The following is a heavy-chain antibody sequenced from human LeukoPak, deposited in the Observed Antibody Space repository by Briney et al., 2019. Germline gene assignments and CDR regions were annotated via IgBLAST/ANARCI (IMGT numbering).Heavy chain of an antibody. CDR2: IYTSGST. Sequence: SETLSLTCTVSGDSISNYYWSWIRQPAGKGLEWIGRIYTSGSTDYNPSLKSRVTMSVDTSKNQFALILNSVTAADTAVYYCARGPPPDFDYWGQGTLVTVSS. CDR1: GDSISNYY. V-gene: IGHV4-4*07. CDR3: ARGPPPDFDY. J-gene: IGHJ4*02.